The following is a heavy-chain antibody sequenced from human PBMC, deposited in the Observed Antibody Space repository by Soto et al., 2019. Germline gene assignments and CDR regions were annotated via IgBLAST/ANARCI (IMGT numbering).Heavy chain of an antibody. V-gene: IGHV3-21*01. CDR3: ARDSNELWSGNYLNYFDP. J-gene: IGHJ5*01. CDR2: ISTRSSYI. Sequence: GGSLRLSCAASGFILSSYSMNWVRQAQGKGLEWVSFISTRSSYIYYADSVKGRFTISRDYAKNSLYLQMNSLRAEATAVYYCARDSNELWSGNYLNYFDPWGQGTMVTVSS. D-gene: IGHD3-3*01. CDR1: GFILSSYS.